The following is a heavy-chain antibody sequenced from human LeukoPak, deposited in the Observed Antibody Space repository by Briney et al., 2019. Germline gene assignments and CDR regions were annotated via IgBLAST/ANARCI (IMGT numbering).Heavy chain of an antibody. CDR3: ARGSYYYGSGSYLPVDY. J-gene: IGHJ4*02. Sequence: GGPLRLSCAASGFTFSSYWMSWVRQAPGKGLEWVANIKKDGSEKYYVDSVKGRFTISRDNAKNSLYLQMNSLRAEDTAVYYCARGSYYYGSGSYLPVDYWGQGTLVTVSS. V-gene: IGHV3-7*01. CDR2: IKKDGSEK. D-gene: IGHD3-10*01. CDR1: GFTFSSYW.